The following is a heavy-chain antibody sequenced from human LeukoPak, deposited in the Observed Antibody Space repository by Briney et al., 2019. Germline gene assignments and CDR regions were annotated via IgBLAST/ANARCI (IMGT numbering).Heavy chain of an antibody. Sequence: SETLSLTCTVSGASISRYFWNWIRQPPGKELEWIGYISSGGSANYNPSLKSRVTISIDTSKNQFSLKLTSATAADTAVYYCARGDDYKSTLFDYWGQGTLVTVSS. V-gene: IGHV4-59*01. D-gene: IGHD5-12*01. CDR1: GASISRYF. CDR3: ARGDDYKSTLFDY. J-gene: IGHJ4*02. CDR2: ISSGGSA.